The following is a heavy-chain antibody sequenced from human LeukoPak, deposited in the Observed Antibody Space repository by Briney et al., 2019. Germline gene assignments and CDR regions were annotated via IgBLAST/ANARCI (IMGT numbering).Heavy chain of an antibody. D-gene: IGHD2-2*01. V-gene: IGHV4-39*02. CDR2: IYYSGST. CDR1: GGSISSSSCY. J-gene: IGHJ5*02. Sequence: PSETLSLTCTVSGGSISSSSCYWGWIHQPPGKGLEWIGNIYYSGSTYYNPSLKSRVTISVDTSKNQFSLKLSSVTAADTAVYYCARECRRSVVPAAHEDWFDPWGQGTLVTVSS. CDR3: ARECRRSVVPAAHEDWFDP.